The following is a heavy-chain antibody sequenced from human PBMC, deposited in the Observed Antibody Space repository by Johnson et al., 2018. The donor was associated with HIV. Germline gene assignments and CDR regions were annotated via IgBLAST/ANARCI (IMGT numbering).Heavy chain of an antibody. D-gene: IGHD1-7*01. V-gene: IGHV3-30*04. CDR3: ARPETATTMVAFDI. J-gene: IGHJ3*02. CDR1: GFTLSSYA. Sequence: VQLVESGGGVVQPGRSLRLACAASGFTLSSYAMHWVRQAPGKGLEWVAVISYDGSIKYYTDSVKGRFNISRDNSKNRLFLQMNSLRVEDTAVYYCARPETATTMVAFDIWGQGTMVTVSS. CDR2: ISYDGSIK.